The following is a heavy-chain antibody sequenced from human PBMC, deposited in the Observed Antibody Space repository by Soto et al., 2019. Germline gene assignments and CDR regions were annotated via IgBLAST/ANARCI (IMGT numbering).Heavy chain of an antibody. CDR2: ISGSGGST. V-gene: IGHV3-23*01. D-gene: IGHD6-6*01. CDR3: AKGRAARQSGGMDV. Sequence: GGSLRLSCAASGFTFSSYAMSWVRQAPGKGLEWVSAISGSGGSTYYADSVKGRFTISRDNSKNTLYLQMNSLRAEDTAVYYCAKGRAARQSGGMDVWGQGTTVTVSS. J-gene: IGHJ6*02. CDR1: GFTFSSYA.